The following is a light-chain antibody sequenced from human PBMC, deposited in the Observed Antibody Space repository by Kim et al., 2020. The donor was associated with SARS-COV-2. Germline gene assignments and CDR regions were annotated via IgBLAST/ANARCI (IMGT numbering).Light chain of an antibody. J-gene: IGKJ2*02. Sequence: DIQMTQSPSSLSASVGDRVTITCRASQSISSYLNWYQQKPGKAPKLLIYAASSLQSGVPSRFSGSGSGTDFTLTISSLQPENFATYDCQQSYSTRCTFGQGTKLEI. CDR2: AAS. V-gene: IGKV1-39*01. CDR3: QQSYSTRCT. CDR1: QSISSY.